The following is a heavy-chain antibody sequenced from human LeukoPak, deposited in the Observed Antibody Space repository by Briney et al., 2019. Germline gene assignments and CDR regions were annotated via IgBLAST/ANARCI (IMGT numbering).Heavy chain of an antibody. CDR3: ARYGWGSSFDY. CDR1: GFTFSRYW. Sequence: PGGSLRLTCAASGFTFSRYWMSWVRQAPGENLEWAANIKQDGSEQKCVASVKGRITMSRDNAKNSLYLQMNSLRAEDTAVYYCARYGWGSSFDYWGQGTLVTVS. J-gene: IGHJ4*02. D-gene: IGHD3-10*01. V-gene: IGHV3-7*02. CDR2: IKQDGSEQ.